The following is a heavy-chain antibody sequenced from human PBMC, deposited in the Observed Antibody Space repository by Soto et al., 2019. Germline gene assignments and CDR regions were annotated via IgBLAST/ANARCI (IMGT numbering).Heavy chain of an antibody. D-gene: IGHD4-17*01. Sequence: GGSLRLSSAASGFTFSNAWMNWVRQAPGKGLEWVGRIKSKTDGGTTDYAAPVKGRFTISRDDSENTLFLHMNSLETEDTAVYYCSYGANYFFDYWGQGAQVTVSS. J-gene: IGHJ4*02. CDR3: SYGANYFFDY. V-gene: IGHV3-15*07. CDR2: IKSKTDGGTT. CDR1: GFTFSNAW.